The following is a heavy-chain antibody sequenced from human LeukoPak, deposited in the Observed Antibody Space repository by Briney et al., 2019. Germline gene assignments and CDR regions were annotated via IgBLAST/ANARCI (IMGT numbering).Heavy chain of an antibody. D-gene: IGHD3-22*01. Sequence: PSETLSLTCTVSGGSISSYCWSWIRQPPGKGLEWIGYIYYSGSTNYNPSLKSRVTISVDTSKNQFSLKLSSVTAADTAVYYCARDSYYYDSSGYSHFDYWGQGTLVTVSS. CDR1: GGSISSYC. J-gene: IGHJ4*02. V-gene: IGHV4-59*01. CDR3: ARDSYYYDSSGYSHFDY. CDR2: IYYSGST.